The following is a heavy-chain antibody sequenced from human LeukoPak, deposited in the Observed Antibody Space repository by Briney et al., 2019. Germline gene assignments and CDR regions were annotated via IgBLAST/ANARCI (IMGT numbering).Heavy chain of an antibody. Sequence: GGSLRLSCAASGFTFSTYSMNWVRQAPGKGLEWFTYISNGGTIYYADSVKGRFTISRDNAKNSLYLQMNSLRAEDTAVYYCAELGITMIGGVWGKGTTVTISS. CDR1: GFTFSTYS. J-gene: IGHJ6*04. CDR2: ISNGGTI. CDR3: AELGITMIGGV. V-gene: IGHV3-48*04. D-gene: IGHD3-10*02.